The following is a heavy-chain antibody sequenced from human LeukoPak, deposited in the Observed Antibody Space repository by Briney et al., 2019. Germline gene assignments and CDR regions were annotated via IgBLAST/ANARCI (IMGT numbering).Heavy chain of an antibody. V-gene: IGHV4-59*12. D-gene: IGHD3-10*01. CDR2: IYYSGST. CDR1: GGSISSYY. CDR3: ARETDYYGSGSYYKGYNWFDP. Sequence: SETLSLTCTVSGGSISSYYWSWIRQPPGKGLEWIGYIYYSGSTNYNPSLKSRVTISVAPSKNPFSLKLSSVTAADTAVYYCARETDYYGSGSYYKGYNWFDPWGQGTLVTVSS. J-gene: IGHJ5*02.